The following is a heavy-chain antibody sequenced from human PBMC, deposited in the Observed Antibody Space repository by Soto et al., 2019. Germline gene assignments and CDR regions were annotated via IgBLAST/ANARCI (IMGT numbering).Heavy chain of an antibody. Sequence: AGSLEISSLASRFNFITYGMHWVRQAKDKGLQWVAVISYDGSKKFYADSVKGRFTISRDNLRNTLYLQMSSLRVEDTDIYYCAREWGTVVLGAFDLWGQGTMVTVSS. CDR2: ISYDGSKK. D-gene: IGHD2-15*01. CDR3: AREWGTVVLGAFDL. J-gene: IGHJ3*01. CDR1: RFNFITYG. V-gene: IGHV3-33*01.